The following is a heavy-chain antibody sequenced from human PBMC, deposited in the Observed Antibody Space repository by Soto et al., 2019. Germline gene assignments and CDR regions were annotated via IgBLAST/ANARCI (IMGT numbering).Heavy chain of an antibody. V-gene: IGHV3-30-3*01. CDR2: ISYDGSNK. D-gene: IGHD2-2*01. J-gene: IGHJ6*02. Sequence: QVQLVESGGGVVQPGRSLRLSCAASGFTFSSYAMHWVRQAPGKGLEWVAVISYDGSNKYYADSVKGRFTISRDNSKNTLYLQMNSLRAEDTAVYYCANWGCSSTSCFYYYYYGMDVWGQGTTVTVSS. CDR3: ANWGCSSTSCFYYYYYGMDV. CDR1: GFTFSSYA.